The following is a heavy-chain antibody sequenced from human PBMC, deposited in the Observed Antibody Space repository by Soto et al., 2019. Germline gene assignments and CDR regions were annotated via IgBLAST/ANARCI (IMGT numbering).Heavy chain of an antibody. V-gene: IGHV3-30-3*01. Sequence: QVQLEESGGGVVQPGRSLRLSCAASGFTFSSHAMHWVRQAPGKGLEWVAVISYDGSNKYYADSVKGRFTISRDNSKNTLHLQVDSLRPEDTAVYHCVRDRVVAGIGEVDYWGQGTLVTVSS. CDR2: ISYDGSNK. D-gene: IGHD6-19*01. CDR3: VRDRVVAGIGEVDY. J-gene: IGHJ4*02. CDR1: GFTFSSHA.